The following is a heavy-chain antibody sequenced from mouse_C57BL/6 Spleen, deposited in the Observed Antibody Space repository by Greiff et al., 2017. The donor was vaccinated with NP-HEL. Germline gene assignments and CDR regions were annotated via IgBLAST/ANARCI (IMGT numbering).Heavy chain of an antibody. CDR1: GFNIKDYY. D-gene: IGHD4-1*01. J-gene: IGHJ3*01. Sequence: EVQLQQSGAELVRPGASVKLSCTASGFNIKDYYMHWVKQRPEQGLEWIGRIDPEDGDTEYAPKVQGKATMTADTSSTTASLQLRSLTSEDTAVYYSTLPLTGIFAYWGQGTLVTVSA. V-gene: IGHV14-1*01. CDR3: TLPLTGIFAY. CDR2: IDPEDGDT.